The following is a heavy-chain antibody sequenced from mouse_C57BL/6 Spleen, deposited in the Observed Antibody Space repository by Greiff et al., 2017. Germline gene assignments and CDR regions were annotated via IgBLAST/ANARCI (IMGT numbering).Heavy chain of an antibody. CDR3: AGGNHFDY. V-gene: IGHV5-6*02. D-gene: IGHD2-1*01. CDR1: GFTFSSYG. Sequence: DVMLVASGGDLVKPGGSLKLSCAVSGFTFSSYGMSWVRQTPDKRLEWVATISSGGSYTYYPDSVKGRFTISRDNAKNTLYLQMSSLKSEDTAMYYCAGGNHFDYWGQGTTLTVSS. CDR2: ISSGGSYT. J-gene: IGHJ2*01.